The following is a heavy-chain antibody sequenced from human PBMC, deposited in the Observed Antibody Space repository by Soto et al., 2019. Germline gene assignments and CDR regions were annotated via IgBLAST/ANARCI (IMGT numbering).Heavy chain of an antibody. CDR1: GFSLSNARRG. CDR2: IFSNDEK. J-gene: IGHJ5*02. Sequence: QVTLKESGPVLVKPTETLTLTCTVSGFSLSNARRGVSWIRQPPGKALEWLAHIFSNDEKSYSTSLKSRLTISKDISKSQVVLTMTNMDPVDTATYYCARIGGAAAGYSWFDAWGQGTLVTVSS. CDR3: ARIGGAAAGYSWFDA. D-gene: IGHD6-13*01. V-gene: IGHV2-26*01.